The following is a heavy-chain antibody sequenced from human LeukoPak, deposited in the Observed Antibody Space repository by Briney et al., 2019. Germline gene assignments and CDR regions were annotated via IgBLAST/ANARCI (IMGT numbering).Heavy chain of an antibody. V-gene: IGHV3-33*01. CDR1: GFTFSSYG. J-gene: IGHJ4*02. Sequence: GGSLRLSCAASGFTFSSYGMHWVRQAPGKGLGWVAVIWYDGSNKYYADSVKGRFTISRDNSKNTLYLQMNSLRAEDTAVYYCAVVAGTVDDYWGQGTLVTVSS. CDR2: IWYDGSNK. CDR3: AVVAGTVDDY. D-gene: IGHD6-19*01.